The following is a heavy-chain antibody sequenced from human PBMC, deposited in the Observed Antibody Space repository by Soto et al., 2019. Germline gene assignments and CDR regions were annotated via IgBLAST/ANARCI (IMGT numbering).Heavy chain of an antibody. CDR3: ARDELELTMVRGVIIRGFSY. J-gene: IGHJ4*02. Sequence: SQTLSLTCAISGDSVSSNSAAWNWIRQSPSRGLEWLGRTYYRSKWYNDYAVSVKSRITINPDTSKNQFSLQLNSVTPEDTAVYYCARDELELTMVRGVIIRGFSYWGQGTLVTVSS. CDR2: TYYRSKWYN. D-gene: IGHD3-10*01. V-gene: IGHV6-1*01. CDR1: GDSVSSNSAA.